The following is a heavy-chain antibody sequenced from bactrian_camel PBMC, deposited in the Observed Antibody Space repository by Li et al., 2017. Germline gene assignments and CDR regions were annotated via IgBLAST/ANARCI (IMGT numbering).Heavy chain of an antibody. J-gene: IGHJ4*01. Sequence: HVQLVESGGGLVQPGGSLRLSCVAPAFGLRGDYMGWFRQVPGKEREGVAAVDSDGRTDTADSVKDRFTISLDNAKNTLYLQMNNLKLEDTAMYYCAAYVGSRVLGPWSFERGTYDFWGPGTQVTVS. D-gene: IGHD7*01. CDR2: VDSDGRT. CDR1: AFGLRGDY. V-gene: IGHV3S9*01. CDR3: AAYVGSRVLGPWSFERGTYDF.